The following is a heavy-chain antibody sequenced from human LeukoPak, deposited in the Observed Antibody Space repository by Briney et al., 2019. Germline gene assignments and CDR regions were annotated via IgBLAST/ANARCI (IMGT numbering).Heavy chain of an antibody. J-gene: IGHJ4*02. CDR2: IIPMFGVV. CDR3: AREGYSGYYYYFDY. D-gene: IGHD5-12*01. V-gene: IGHV1-69*13. Sequence: ASVKVSCKVSGDTFSSYAISWVRQAPGQGLEWMGRIIPMFGVVKYAQKFQGRVTITADESTSAAYMELSSLRSEDTAVYYCAREGYSGYYYYFDYWGQGTLVTVSS. CDR1: GDTFSSYA.